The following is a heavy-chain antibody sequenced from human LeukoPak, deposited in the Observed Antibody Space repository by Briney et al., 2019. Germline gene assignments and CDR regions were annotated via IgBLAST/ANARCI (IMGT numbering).Heavy chain of an antibody. J-gene: IGHJ4*02. CDR2: VNPKSGAA. CDR1: GYSFTGYY. V-gene: IGHV1-2*02. Sequence: ASVKVSCKASGYSFTGYYMHWVRQAPGQGLEWLGWVNPKSGAADYAQQFRGRVTMTRDTSINTDYMEMKRVTSDDTAVYYCARGAEAETSPLDFWGQGTLVTVSS. D-gene: IGHD6-13*01. CDR3: ARGAEAETSPLDF.